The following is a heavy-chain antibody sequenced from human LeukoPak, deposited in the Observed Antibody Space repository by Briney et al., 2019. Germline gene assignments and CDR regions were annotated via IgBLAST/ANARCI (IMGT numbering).Heavy chain of an antibody. D-gene: IGHD3-10*01. CDR1: GASISSGSYY. J-gene: IGHJ4*02. V-gene: IGHV4-39*06. CDR3: IRENPQQGSEDY. CDR2: IYYSGST. Sequence: SETLSLTCTVSGASISSGSYYWGWIRQPPGKGLEWIGTIYYSGSTYYNPSLKSRLTISVDTSRNQFTLRLSSVTAADTAVYYCIRENPQQGSEDYWGQGTLVTVSS.